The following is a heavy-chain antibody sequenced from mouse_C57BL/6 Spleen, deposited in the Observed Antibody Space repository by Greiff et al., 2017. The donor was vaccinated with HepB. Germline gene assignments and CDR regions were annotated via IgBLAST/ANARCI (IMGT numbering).Heavy chain of an antibody. V-gene: IGHV1-42*01. CDR3: ARFYDGNVEPYWYFDV. J-gene: IGHJ1*03. Sequence: VQLQQSGPELVKPGASVKISCKASGYSFTGYYMNWVKQSPEKSLEWIGEINPSTGGTTYNQKFKAKATLTVDKSSSTAYMQLKSLTSEDSAVYYCARFYDGNVEPYWYFDVWGTGTTVTVSS. CDR1: GYSFTGYY. CDR2: INPSTGGT. D-gene: IGHD2-1*01.